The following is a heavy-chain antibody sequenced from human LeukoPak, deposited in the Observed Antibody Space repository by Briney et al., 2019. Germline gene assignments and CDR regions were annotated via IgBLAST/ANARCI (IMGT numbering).Heavy chain of an antibody. CDR2: IHERGST. V-gene: IGHV4-38-2*01. CDR3: ARASRPSNSWFDP. D-gene: IGHD6-6*01. Sequence: SETLSLACGVSGHSFSSDSFWGWIPQPPGQGLEWIGSIHERGSTFYNPSLKSRVTISIDTSKNQLSLNVNSVTAADTAVYYCARASRPSNSWFDPWGQGTVVTVSS. J-gene: IGHJ5*02. CDR1: GHSFSSDSF.